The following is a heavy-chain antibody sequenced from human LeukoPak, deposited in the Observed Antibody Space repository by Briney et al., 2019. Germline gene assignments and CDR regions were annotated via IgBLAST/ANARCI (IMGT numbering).Heavy chain of an antibody. D-gene: IGHD3-16*01. Sequence: GGSLRLSCAASGFTFSDYYMSWIRQAPGEGLEWVSYISSSGSTIYYADSVKGRFTISRDNAKNSLYLQMNSLRAEDTAVYYCASFKGDNDAFDIWGQGTMVTVSS. CDR1: GFTFSDYY. CDR2: ISSSGSTI. V-gene: IGHV3-11*01. J-gene: IGHJ3*02. CDR3: ASFKGDNDAFDI.